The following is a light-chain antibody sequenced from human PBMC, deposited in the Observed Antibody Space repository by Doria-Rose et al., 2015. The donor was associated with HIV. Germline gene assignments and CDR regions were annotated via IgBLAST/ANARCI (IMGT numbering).Light chain of an antibody. CDR2: DGS. CDR3: HQYGTSWT. V-gene: IGKV3-20*01. CDR1: QSFSSTY. J-gene: IGKJ1*01. Sequence: DIVMTQTPGTLSLSPGERATLSCRASQSFSSTYLAWYQQKPGQAPSLLIYDGSTRATGIPDRFSASGSGTDCTLTINRLEPEDFALYYCHQYGTSWTFGQGTKVEI.